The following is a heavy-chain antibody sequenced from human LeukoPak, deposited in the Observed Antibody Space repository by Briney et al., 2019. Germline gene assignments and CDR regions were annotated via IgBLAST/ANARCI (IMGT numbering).Heavy chain of an antibody. J-gene: IGHJ4*02. D-gene: IGHD2-8*02. CDR1: RFTFGTNW. Sequence: GGSLRLSCAASRFTFGTNWMWWVRQAPGKGLEWVASITPAGSEKYYANSMKGRFTISRDNAKNSLFLQMNSLRADDTGVYFCVSGGVSGYWGQGTLVTVSS. CDR3: VSGGVSGY. CDR2: ITPAGSEK. V-gene: IGHV3-7*03.